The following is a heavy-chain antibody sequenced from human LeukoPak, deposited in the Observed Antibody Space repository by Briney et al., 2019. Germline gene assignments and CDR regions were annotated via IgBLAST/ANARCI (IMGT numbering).Heavy chain of an antibody. Sequence: GRSLRLSCAASGFTFSSYAMHWVRQAPGKGLEWVTIISYDGSNKYYADSVKGRFTISRDNSKNTLYLHMNSLRAEDTAVYYCARVRAGTTYDACDIWGQGTMVTVSS. J-gene: IGHJ3*02. CDR3: ARVRAGTTYDACDI. V-gene: IGHV3-30*04. CDR1: GFTFSSYA. CDR2: ISYDGSNK. D-gene: IGHD1-14*01.